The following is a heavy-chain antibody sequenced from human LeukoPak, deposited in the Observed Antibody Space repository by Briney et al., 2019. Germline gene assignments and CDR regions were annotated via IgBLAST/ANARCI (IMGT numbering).Heavy chain of an antibody. Sequence: GGSLRLSCAASGFTFSSYAMSWVRQAPGKGLEWVSVIYSGGSTYYADSVKGRFTISRDNSKNTLYLQMNSLRAEDTAVYYCAKALPTPPNGYSSGWYNAVFPDWYFDLWGRGTLVTVSS. V-gene: IGHV3-23*03. CDR1: GFTFSSYA. CDR3: AKALPTPPNGYSSGWYNAVFPDWYFDL. D-gene: IGHD6-19*01. CDR2: IYSGGST. J-gene: IGHJ2*01.